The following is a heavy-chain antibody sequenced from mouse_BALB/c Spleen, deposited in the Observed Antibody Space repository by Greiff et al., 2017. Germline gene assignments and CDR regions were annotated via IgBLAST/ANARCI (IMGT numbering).Heavy chain of an antibody. CDR3: ARSNYYGHYYAMDY. J-gene: IGHJ4*01. CDR1: GFTFSSFG. Sequence: EVQVVESGGGLVQPGGSRKLSCAASGFTFSSFGMHWVRQAPEKGLEWVAYISSGSSTIYYADTVKGRFTISRDNPKNTLFLQMTSLRSEDTAMYYCARSNYYGHYYAMDYWGPGTSVTVSS. D-gene: IGHD1-1*01. CDR2: ISSGSSTI. V-gene: IGHV5-17*02.